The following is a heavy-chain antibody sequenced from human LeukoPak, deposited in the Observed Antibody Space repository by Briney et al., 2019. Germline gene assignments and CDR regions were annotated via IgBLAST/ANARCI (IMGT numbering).Heavy chain of an antibody. CDR1: GFTFGSYA. J-gene: IGHJ5*02. V-gene: IGHV3-23*01. CDR2: FDASGGST. D-gene: IGHD6-19*01. Sequence: PGGSLRLSCAASGFTFGSYAMTWVRQAPGKGLEWVSSFDASGGSTYYADSVKGRFTISRDNSKNTFYLQMNTLRADDTAVYYCAKGSGSGWYGWFAPWGQGTLVTVSS. CDR3: AKGSGSGWYGWFAP.